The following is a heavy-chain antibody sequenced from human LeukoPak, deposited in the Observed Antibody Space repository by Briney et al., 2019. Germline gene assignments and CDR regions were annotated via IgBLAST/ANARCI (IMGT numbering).Heavy chain of an antibody. CDR3: AKVGWCSTSSCHRYYGMDL. Sequence: GGSLRLSCAASGFTFSSYAMHWVRQAPGKGLEWVAVISYDGSNKYYADSVKGRFTISRDNSKDTLYLQMNSLRVEDTAIYYYAKVGWCSTSSCHRYYGMDLWGQGTTVTVSS. D-gene: IGHD2-2*02. CDR1: GFTFSSYA. J-gene: IGHJ6*02. CDR2: ISYDGSNK. V-gene: IGHV3-30-3*01.